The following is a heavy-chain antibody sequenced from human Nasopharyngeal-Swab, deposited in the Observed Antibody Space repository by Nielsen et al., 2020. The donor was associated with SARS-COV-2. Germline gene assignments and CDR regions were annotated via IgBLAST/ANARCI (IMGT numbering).Heavy chain of an antibody. CDR2: ISYDGSNK. CDR3: ARGYSGSYYSPFDY. CDR1: GFTFSSYA. V-gene: IGHV3-30-3*01. J-gene: IGHJ4*02. D-gene: IGHD1-26*01. Sequence: GESLKISCAASGFTFSSYAMHWVRQAPGKGLEWVAVISYDGSNKYYADSGKGRFTISRDNSKNTLYLQMNSLRAEDTAVYYCARGYSGSYYSPFDYWGQGTLVTVSS.